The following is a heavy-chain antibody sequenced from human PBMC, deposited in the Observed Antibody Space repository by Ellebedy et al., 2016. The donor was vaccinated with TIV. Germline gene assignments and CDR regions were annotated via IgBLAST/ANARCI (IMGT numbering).Heavy chain of an antibody. CDR2: ISSSSSYI. Sequence: GGSLRLXCAASGFTFSDYYMSWIRQAPGKGLEWVSSISSSSSYIYYADSVKGRFTISRDNAKNSLYLQMNSLRAEDTAVYYCARDRELLKGILDYWGQGTLVTVSS. CDR3: ARDRELLKGILDY. D-gene: IGHD1-26*01. V-gene: IGHV3-11*06. J-gene: IGHJ4*02. CDR1: GFTFSDYY.